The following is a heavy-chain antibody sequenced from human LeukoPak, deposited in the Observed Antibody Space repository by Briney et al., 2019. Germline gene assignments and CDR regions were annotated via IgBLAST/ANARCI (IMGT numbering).Heavy chain of an antibody. CDR3: ARELSYLYYYMDV. V-gene: IGHV4-61*02. J-gene: IGHJ6*03. D-gene: IGHD3-16*02. CDR1: GGSISSGSYY. Sequence: PSQTLSLTCTVSGGSISSGSYYWSWIRQPAGKGLEWIGRIYTSGSTNYNPSLKSRVTMSVDTSKNQFSLKLSSVTAADTAVYYCARELSYLYYYMDVWGKGTTVTISS. CDR2: IYTSGST.